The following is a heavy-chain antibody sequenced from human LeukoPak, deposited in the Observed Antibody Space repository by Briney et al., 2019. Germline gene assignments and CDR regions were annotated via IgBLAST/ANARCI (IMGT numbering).Heavy chain of an antibody. V-gene: IGHV3-23*01. D-gene: IGHD3-3*01. J-gene: IGHJ4*02. Sequence: GGSLRLSCAASGFTFSSYAMHCGRQAPGKGLQWVSGISGIGGSTYYADPVKGRFTISRDNSKNTLYLQMPSLRAEDTAVYYCAKDPFGVLITYFDSWGQGTLVTVSS. CDR1: GFTFSSYA. CDR2: ISGIGGST. CDR3: AKDPFGVLITYFDS.